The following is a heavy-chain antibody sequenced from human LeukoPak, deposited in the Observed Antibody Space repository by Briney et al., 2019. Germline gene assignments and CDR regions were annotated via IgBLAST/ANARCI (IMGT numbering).Heavy chain of an antibody. CDR3: ATDLGTYYHGSQRLIPIDY. Sequence: GGSLRLSCVDSGFTFTNAWMSWVRQAPGKGLEWISRIKSKTDGETTNYAEPVRGRFTISRDDSRSAVYLQMNSLKIEDTAVYYCATDLGTYYHGSQRLIPIDYWGQGTLVTVSS. J-gene: IGHJ4*02. CDR2: IKSKTDGETT. V-gene: IGHV3-15*01. D-gene: IGHD3-10*01. CDR1: GFTFTNAW.